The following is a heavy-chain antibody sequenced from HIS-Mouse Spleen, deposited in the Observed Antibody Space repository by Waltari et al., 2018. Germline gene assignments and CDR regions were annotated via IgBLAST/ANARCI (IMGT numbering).Heavy chain of an antibody. CDR1: GFSLSTSGVG. V-gene: IGHV2-5*01. D-gene: IGHD1-26*01. Sequence: QITLKESGPTLVKPTQTLTLTCTFSGFSLSTSGVGVGWIRQPPGKALEWLALFYWNDDKRYSPSLKSRLNITKDTSKNPVVLTMTNMDPVDTATYYCAHLQYSGSYKPFDYWGQGTLVTVSS. J-gene: IGHJ4*02. CDR2: FYWNDDK. CDR3: AHLQYSGSYKPFDY.